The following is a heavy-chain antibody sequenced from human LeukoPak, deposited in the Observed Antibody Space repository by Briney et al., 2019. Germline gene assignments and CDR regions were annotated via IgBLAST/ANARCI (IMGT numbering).Heavy chain of an antibody. Sequence: GGSLRLSCAASGFTFSSYGMSWVRQSPGKGLEWVSSIGVSGDSTYYADSVKGRFTISRDNSKNTLYLQMNSLRAEDMAVYYCAKDHGSGSAYYYYYMDVWGKGTTVTISS. CDR1: GFTFSSYG. CDR2: IGVSGDST. J-gene: IGHJ6*03. D-gene: IGHD3-10*01. CDR3: AKDHGSGSAYYYYYMDV. V-gene: IGHV3-23*01.